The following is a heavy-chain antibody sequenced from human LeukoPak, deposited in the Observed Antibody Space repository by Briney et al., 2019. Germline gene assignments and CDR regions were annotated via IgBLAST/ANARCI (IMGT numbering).Heavy chain of an antibody. CDR3: ARRAGAYSHPYDY. J-gene: IGHJ4*02. CDR1: EFTFSSYA. Sequence: TGGSLRLSCAASEFTFSSYAMNWVRQAPGKGLEWVSFIYSDNTHYSDSVKGRFTISRDNSKNTLYLQMNSLRAEDTAVYYCARRAGAYSHPYDYWGQGTLVTVSS. CDR2: IYSDNT. D-gene: IGHD4/OR15-4a*01. V-gene: IGHV3-53*01.